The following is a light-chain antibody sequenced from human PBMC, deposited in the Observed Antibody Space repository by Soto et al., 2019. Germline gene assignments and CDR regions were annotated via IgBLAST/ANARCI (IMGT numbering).Light chain of an antibody. V-gene: IGKV1-5*01. CDR3: QQYTTYPYT. Sequence: DIQMTQSPSTLSASVGDRVTITCRASQSVTNWLAWYQQKPGKAPNLLIYDASRLQSGIPSRFSGSGSGTEFTLTISSLHPDDFATYYCQQYTTYPYTFGQGTKVDIK. CDR2: DAS. CDR1: QSVTNW. J-gene: IGKJ2*01.